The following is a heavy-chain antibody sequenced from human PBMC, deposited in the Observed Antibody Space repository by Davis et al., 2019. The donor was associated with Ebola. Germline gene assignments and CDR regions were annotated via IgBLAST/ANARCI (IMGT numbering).Heavy chain of an antibody. D-gene: IGHD3-10*01. V-gene: IGHV3-9*01. CDR2: INSNSGTS. Sequence: PGGSLRLSCATSGLTFDDYAMPWFRQAPGKGLEWVSGINSNSGTSAYADSVKGRFTISRDNAQGSLYLQMNSLRTEDTAFYYCGKDFYGSGSYIDAWGQGTLVTVSS. CDR3: GKDFYGSGSYIDA. CDR1: GLTFDDYA. J-gene: IGHJ5*02.